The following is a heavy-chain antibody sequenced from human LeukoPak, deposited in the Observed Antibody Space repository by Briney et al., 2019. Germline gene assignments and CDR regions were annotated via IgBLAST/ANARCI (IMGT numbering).Heavy chain of an antibody. D-gene: IGHD3-22*01. V-gene: IGHV1-46*01. CDR1: GYMFTSYY. CDR3: ARVYDSSGYYYRAPFDI. CDR2: ITPSSGST. Sequence: GASVKVSCKASGYMFTSYYMHGVRQAPGQGLEWMGIITPSSGSTSYAQKFQRRVTMTRDTSTSTVYMALSSLRSEDTAVYYCARVYDSSGYYYRAPFDIWGQGTMVTVSS. J-gene: IGHJ3*02.